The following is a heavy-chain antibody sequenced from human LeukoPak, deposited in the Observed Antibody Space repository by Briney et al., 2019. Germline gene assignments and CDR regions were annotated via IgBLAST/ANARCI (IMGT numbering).Heavy chain of an antibody. Sequence: QPGGSLRLSCAASGFIFSSYAMSWVRQAPGKGLEWVSTISSSGSAIHYADSVKGRFTISRDNAKKSIYLQMNSLRAEDTAVYYCARDRDITVIVHFDYWGQGSQVTVSS. V-gene: IGHV3-48*03. CDR1: GFIFSSYA. CDR3: ARDRDITVIVHFDY. CDR2: ISSSGSAI. J-gene: IGHJ4*02. D-gene: IGHD3-22*01.